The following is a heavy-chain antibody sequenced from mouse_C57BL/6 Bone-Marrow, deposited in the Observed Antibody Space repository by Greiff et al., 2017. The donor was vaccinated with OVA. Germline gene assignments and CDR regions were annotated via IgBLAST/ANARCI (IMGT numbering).Heavy chain of an antibody. CDR1: GYTFTSSG. Sequence: QVQLQQSGAELARPGASVKLSCKASGYTFTSSGISWVKQRTGQGLEWIGEIYPRSGNTNYNEKFKGKATLTADKSSSTAYMELRSLTSEDSAVYYCARSGYSGSRYFFYYYAMDYWGQGTSVTVSS. CDR2: IYPRSGNT. J-gene: IGHJ4*01. CDR3: ARSGYSGSRYFFYYYAMDY. D-gene: IGHD1-1*01. V-gene: IGHV1-81*01.